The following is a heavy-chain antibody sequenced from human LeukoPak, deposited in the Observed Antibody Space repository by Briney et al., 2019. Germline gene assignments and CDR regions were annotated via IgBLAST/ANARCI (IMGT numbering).Heavy chain of an antibody. CDR2: ISSSGSTI. V-gene: IGHV3-11*01. D-gene: IGHD3-10*01. Sequence: KLGGSLRLSCAASGFTFSDYYMSWIRQAPGKGLEWVSYISSSGSTIYYADSVKGRFTISRDNAKNSLYLQMNSLRAEDTAVYYCASGAQYMVRGVSPPNDYWGQGTLVTVSS. CDR1: GFTFSDYY. J-gene: IGHJ4*02. CDR3: ASGAQYMVRGVSPPNDY.